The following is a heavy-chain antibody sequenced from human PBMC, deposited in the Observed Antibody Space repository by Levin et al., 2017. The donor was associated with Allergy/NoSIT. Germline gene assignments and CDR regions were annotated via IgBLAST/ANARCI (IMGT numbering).Heavy chain of an antibody. V-gene: IGHV4-59*01. CDR3: ARGRLYWYFDL. CDR1: GDSINSYY. CDR2: LYYSGST. J-gene: IGHJ2*01. Sequence: SETLSLTCSVSGDSINSYYWSWIRQPPGKGPEWIGYLYYSGSTNYNPSLKSRVTMSIDKSKNHFSLRLRSVTAADTAVYYCARGRLYWYFDLWGRGTLVTVSS.